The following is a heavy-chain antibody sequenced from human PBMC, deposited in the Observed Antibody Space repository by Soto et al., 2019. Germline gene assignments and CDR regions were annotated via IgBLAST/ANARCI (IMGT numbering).Heavy chain of an antibody. CDR2: IWYDGSNK. CDR1: GFTFSSYG. J-gene: IGHJ6*02. CDR3: ARALARGYYYYGMDV. V-gene: IGHV3-33*01. Sequence: PGGSLRLSCAASGFTFSSYGMHWVRQAPGKGLEWVAVIWYDGSNKYYADSVKGRFTISRDNSKNTLYLQMNSLRAEDTAVCYCARALARGYYYYGMDVWGQGTTVTVSS. D-gene: IGHD3-10*01.